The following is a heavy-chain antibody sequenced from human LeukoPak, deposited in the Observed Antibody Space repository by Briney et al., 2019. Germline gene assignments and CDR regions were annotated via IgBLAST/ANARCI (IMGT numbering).Heavy chain of an antibody. V-gene: IGHV3-48*03. CDR1: GFTFSSYE. J-gene: IGHJ6*03. D-gene: IGHD3-22*01. Sequence: GGSLRLSCAASGFTFSSYEMNWVRQAPGKGLEWVSYISSSGSTIYYADSVKGRFTISRDNAKNSLYLQMNSLRAEDTAVYYCAKDGGGYYPYYYYYMDVWGKGTTVTISS. CDR3: AKDGGGYYPYYYYYMDV. CDR2: ISSSGSTI.